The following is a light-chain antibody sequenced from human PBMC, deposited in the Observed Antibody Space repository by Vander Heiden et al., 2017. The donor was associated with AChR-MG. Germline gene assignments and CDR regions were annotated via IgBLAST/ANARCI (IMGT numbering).Light chain of an antibody. Sequence: DIVMTQTPPSLSVTPGQPASISCKSSQSLLHSVGKTYSFWYLQKPGQSPQLLIYEVSKRFSGVADRFSGSGSGTDFTLTISRVEAEDVGIYYCMQSTQLPFTFGPGTRVDIK. V-gene: IGKV2D-29*02. J-gene: IGKJ3*01. CDR1: QSLLHSVGKTY. CDR3: MQSTQLPFT. CDR2: EVS.